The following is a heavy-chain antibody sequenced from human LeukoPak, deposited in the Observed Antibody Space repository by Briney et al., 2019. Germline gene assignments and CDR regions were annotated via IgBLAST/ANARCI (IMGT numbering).Heavy chain of an antibody. CDR3: ARAGYCSSTSCYNYYYYMDV. D-gene: IGHD2-2*02. CDR2: IYYSGST. V-gene: IGHV4-39*07. CDR1: GGSISSSNFY. J-gene: IGHJ6*03. Sequence: SETLSLTCTVSGGSISSSNFYWGWIRQPPGKGLEWIGSIYYSGSTYYNPSLKSRVTISVDTSKNQFSLKLSSVTAADTAVYYCARAGYCSSTSCYNYYYYMDVWGKGTTVTVSS.